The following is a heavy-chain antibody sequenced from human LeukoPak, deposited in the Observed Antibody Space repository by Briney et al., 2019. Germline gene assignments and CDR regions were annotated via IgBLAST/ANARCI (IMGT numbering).Heavy chain of an antibody. CDR2: IIGSAVNT. D-gene: IGHD3-10*01. J-gene: IGHJ4*02. V-gene: IGHV3-23*01. Sequence: GGSLRLSCAASGFTFSSYAMSWVRQAPGKGLEWVSTIIGSAVNTYYADSVKGRFTISRDDSKNTVYLQMNSLRAEDTAVYSCAKYTSGTSYRGLDQWGQGTLVTVSS. CDR3: AKYTSGTSYRGLDQ. CDR1: GFTFSSYA.